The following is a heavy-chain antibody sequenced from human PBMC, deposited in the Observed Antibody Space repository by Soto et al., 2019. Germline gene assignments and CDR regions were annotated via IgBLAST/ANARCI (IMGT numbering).Heavy chain of an antibody. J-gene: IGHJ5*02. CDR1: GFTFSTSV. V-gene: IGHV3-23*01. D-gene: IGHD3-9*01. CDR3: AILPTGYPNWFDP. CDR2: ISTSGTSA. Sequence: EVQLLESGGGLVQPGGSLKLSCAVSGFTFSTSVGTWVSWVRQAPGKGLEWVSGISTSGTSADYADSVRGRFTISRDNSKNTVSLQMNSLRVEDTAVYYCAILPTGYPNWFDPWGQGTLVTVSS.